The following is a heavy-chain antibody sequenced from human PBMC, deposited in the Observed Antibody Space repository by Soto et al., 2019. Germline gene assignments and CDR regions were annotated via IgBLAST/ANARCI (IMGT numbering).Heavy chain of an antibody. V-gene: IGHV5-51*01. Sequence: EFLKISFKGYGYNLAGYWIAWVRQMPGKGLELMGIIYPSDSDTRYRPSFQGQVTISADKSISSAYLQWSSLRASDTAMYYCARGGVSTRTFDYWGQGTPVTVSS. CDR2: IYPSDSDT. J-gene: IGHJ4*02. D-gene: IGHD3-3*01. CDR3: ARGGVSTRTFDY. CDR1: GYNLAGYW.